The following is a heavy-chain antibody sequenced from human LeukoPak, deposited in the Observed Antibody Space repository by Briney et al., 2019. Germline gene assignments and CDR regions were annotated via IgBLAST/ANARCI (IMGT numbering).Heavy chain of an antibody. V-gene: IGHV3-66*01. Sequence: GGSLRLSCAASGFTVSSNYMSWVRQAPGKGLEWVSVVYSGGTTYYADSVKGRFTISRDNSKNTLYLQMNSLRAEDTAVYYCARDGAYYFDYWGQGTLVTVSS. CDR3: ARDGAYYFDY. CDR1: GFTVSSNY. J-gene: IGHJ4*02. D-gene: IGHD4/OR15-4a*01. CDR2: VYSGGTT.